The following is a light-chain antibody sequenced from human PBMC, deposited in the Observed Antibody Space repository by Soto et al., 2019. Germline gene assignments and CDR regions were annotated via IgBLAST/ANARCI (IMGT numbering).Light chain of an antibody. CDR1: QSISSW. V-gene: IGKV1-5*03. J-gene: IGKJ5*01. CDR2: KAS. CDR3: HQYNRYSSIT. Sequence: DIQMTQSPSTLSASVGDSVTITCPANQSISSWLAWYQQKPGKAPNVLLYKASSLESEVPSRFSGSGSGTDITLTMCRLLRDDFATYCGHQYNRYSSITFGQGTRLE.